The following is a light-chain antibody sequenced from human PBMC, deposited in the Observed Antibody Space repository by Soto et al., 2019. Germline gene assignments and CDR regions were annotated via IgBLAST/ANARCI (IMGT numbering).Light chain of an antibody. CDR1: QSVSTN. J-gene: IGKJ2*01. CDR3: QHYNNWPPYT. CDR2: GAS. Sequence: EIMMTQSPATLSVSPGERATLSCRASQSVSTNLAWYQQKPGQAPRLLIHGASTRATGIPARFSGSGSGTDFTLTIISLHSEDSAVYYCQHYNNWPPYTFGQGTKLDIK. V-gene: IGKV3-15*01.